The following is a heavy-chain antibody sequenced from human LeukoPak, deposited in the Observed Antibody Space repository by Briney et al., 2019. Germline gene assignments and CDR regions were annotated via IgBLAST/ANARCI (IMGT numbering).Heavy chain of an antibody. CDR3: AKGPLRGTAAAIDY. CDR2: ISYDGRNK. V-gene: IGHV3-30*18. D-gene: IGHD2-2*01. J-gene: IGHJ4*02. Sequence: PGKSLRLSCAASGFTFNNYGMHWVRQAPGKGLEWVAVISYDGRNKHYPDSVKSRFTISRDISTDTLWLQVDSLRTEDTAVYYCAKGPLRGTAAAIDYWGQGTLVTVSS. CDR1: GFTFNNYG.